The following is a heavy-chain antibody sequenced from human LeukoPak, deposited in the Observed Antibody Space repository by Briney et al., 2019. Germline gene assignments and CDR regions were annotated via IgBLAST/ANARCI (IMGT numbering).Heavy chain of an antibody. Sequence: GGSLRLSCAASGFTFDDYAMHWVRQAPGKGLEWVSGISWNSGSIGYADSVKGRFTISRDNAKNSLYLQMNSLRAEDTALYYCAKDRVQWLVLGAFDIWGQGTMVTVSS. CDR2: ISWNSGSI. D-gene: IGHD6-19*01. CDR1: GFTFDDYA. V-gene: IGHV3-9*01. CDR3: AKDRVQWLVLGAFDI. J-gene: IGHJ3*02.